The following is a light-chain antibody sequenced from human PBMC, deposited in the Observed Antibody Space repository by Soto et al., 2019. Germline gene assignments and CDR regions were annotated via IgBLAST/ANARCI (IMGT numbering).Light chain of an antibody. V-gene: IGKV1-5*03. CDR1: QTISSW. J-gene: IGKJ1*01. CDR2: KAS. CDR3: QHYNSYSEA. Sequence: IKITQSPSTLSGSVGDRVTITCRASQTISSWLAWYQQKPGKAPKLLIYKASTLKSGVPSGFSGSGAGTEFTRTISSLQPDDVATDYCQHYNSYSEAFGQGTKVDIK.